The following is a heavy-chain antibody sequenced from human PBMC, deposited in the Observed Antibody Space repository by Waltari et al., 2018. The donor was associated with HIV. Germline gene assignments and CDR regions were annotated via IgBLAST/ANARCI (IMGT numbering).Heavy chain of an antibody. CDR3: AREEGRAAAGTDY. CDR2: INPNSGGT. J-gene: IGHJ4*02. V-gene: IGHV1-2*02. CDR1: GSTFTGSY. D-gene: IGHD6-13*01. Sequence: QVQLVQSGAEVKKPGASVKVSCKASGSTFTGSYMHWVRQAPGQGLEWMGWINPNSGGTNYAQKFQGRVTMTRDTSISTAYMELSRLRSDDTAVYYCAREEGRAAAGTDYWGQGTLVTVSS.